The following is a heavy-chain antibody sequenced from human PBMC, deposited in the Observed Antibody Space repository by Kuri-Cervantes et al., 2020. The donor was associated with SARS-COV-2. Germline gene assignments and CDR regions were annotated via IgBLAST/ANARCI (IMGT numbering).Heavy chain of an antibody. J-gene: IGHJ3*02. Sequence: ASVKVSCKASGYTFTGYYMHWVRQAPGQGLEWMGWINPNSGGTNYAQKFQGRVTMTRDTSISTAYMELSRLRSDDTAVYYCARHKRQWLVLLGAFDIWGQGTMVTVSS. V-gene: IGHV1-2*02. CDR1: GYTFTGYY. CDR3: ARHKRQWLVLLGAFDI. D-gene: IGHD6-19*01. CDR2: INPNSGGT.